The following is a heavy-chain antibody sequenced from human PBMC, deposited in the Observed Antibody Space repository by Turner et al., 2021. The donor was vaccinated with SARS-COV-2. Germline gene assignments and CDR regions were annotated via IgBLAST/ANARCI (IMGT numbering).Heavy chain of an antibody. D-gene: IGHD2-2*01. V-gene: IGHV1-24*01. CDR2: FDPEDGET. J-gene: IGHJ5*02. CDR1: GYTLTELS. CDR3: ATGYQLGVNWFDP. Sequence: QVQLVQSGAAVTKPGPSVQVPCKISGYTLTELSMDWVRQAPGKGLEWMGGFDPEDGETIYAQNFQGRVTMTEDTSTDTAYMELGSLRSEDTAVYFCATGYQLGVNWFDPWGQGTLVTVSS.